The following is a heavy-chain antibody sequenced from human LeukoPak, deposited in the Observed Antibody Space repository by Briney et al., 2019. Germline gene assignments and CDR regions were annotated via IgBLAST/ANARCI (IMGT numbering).Heavy chain of an antibody. CDR1: GYTFTSYG. CDR2: IIPIFGTA. J-gene: IGHJ6*02. D-gene: IGHD2-2*01. Sequence: SVKVSCKASGYTFTSYGISWVRQAPGQGLEWMGGIIPIFGTANYAQKFQGRVTITADESTSTAYMELRSLRSEDTAVYYCARGYGAGYCSSTSCYGGAAGDYYYYGMDVWGQGTTVTVSS. V-gene: IGHV1-69*13. CDR3: ARGYGAGYCSSTSCYGGAAGDYYYYGMDV.